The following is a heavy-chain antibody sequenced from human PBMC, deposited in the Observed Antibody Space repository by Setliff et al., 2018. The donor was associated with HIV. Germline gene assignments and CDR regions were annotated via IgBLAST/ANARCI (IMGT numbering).Heavy chain of an antibody. D-gene: IGHD6-19*01. CDR2: IYNAGRI. J-gene: IGHJ4*02. CDR1: GGSISSHY. Sequence: SETLSLTCSFSGGSISSHYWSWIRQTPGKGLEWIGTIYNAGRISYNPSLRSRVTTSVDTSKNQFSLKLSSVTAADTAVYYCARHTIGVATWSDGFDFWGQGRLVTVSS. CDR3: ARHTIGVATWSDGFDF. V-gene: IGHV4-59*11.